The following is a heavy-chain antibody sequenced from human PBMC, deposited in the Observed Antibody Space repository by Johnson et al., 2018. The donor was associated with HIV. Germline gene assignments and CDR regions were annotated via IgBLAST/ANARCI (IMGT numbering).Heavy chain of an antibody. CDR2: TKQDGREN. CDR1: GFTFSDYW. D-gene: IGHD3-16*01. CDR3: ARGRGALDI. V-gene: IGHV3-7*04. J-gene: IGHJ3*02. Sequence: VQVVESGGGLVQPGGSLRLSCAASGFTFSDYWMTWVRQPPGKGLEWVANTKQDGRENYYVDSVKGRFRISRDNVKNALYLQMNSLRVEDTAVYYCARGRGALDIWGQGTTVTVSS.